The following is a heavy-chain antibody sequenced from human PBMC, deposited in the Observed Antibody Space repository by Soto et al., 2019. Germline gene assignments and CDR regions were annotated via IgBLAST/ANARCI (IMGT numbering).Heavy chain of an antibody. J-gene: IGHJ6*02. Sequence: QMQLQESGPGVVKPSETLSLTCTVSGASISTYYWTWIRQAPGKGLEWIGYLYYSGNTNYNPSLKGRVTMYVDTSKNHFYLPLSSATAADTAVYFCARGGSEGGLDVWGQGATVAVSS. V-gene: IGHV4-59*01. CDR2: LYYSGNT. D-gene: IGHD3-10*01. CDR3: ARGGSEGGLDV. CDR1: GASISTYY.